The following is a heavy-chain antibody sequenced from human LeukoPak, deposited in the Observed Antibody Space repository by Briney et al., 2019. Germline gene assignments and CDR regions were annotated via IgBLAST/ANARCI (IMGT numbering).Heavy chain of an antibody. CDR2: IYHSGST. CDR3: ARDRFLEWLLNWFDP. J-gene: IGHJ5*02. Sequence: SETLSLTCTVSGYSISSGYYWGWIRQPPGKGLEWIGSIYHSGSTYYNPSLKSRVTISVDTSKNQFSLKLSSVTAADTAVYYCARDRFLEWLLNWFDPWGQGTLVTVSS. V-gene: IGHV4-38-2*02. D-gene: IGHD3-3*01. CDR1: GYSISSGYY.